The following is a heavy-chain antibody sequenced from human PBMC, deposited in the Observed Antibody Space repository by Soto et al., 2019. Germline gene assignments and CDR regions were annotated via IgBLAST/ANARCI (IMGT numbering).Heavy chain of an antibody. CDR3: ARGPRYCSGGSCPPQGWFDP. CDR2: ISYDGSNK. J-gene: IGHJ5*02. D-gene: IGHD2-15*01. Sequence: GGSLRLSCAASGFTFSSYAMHWVRQAPGKGLEWVAVISYDGSNKYYADSVKGRFTISRDNSKNTLYLQMNSLRAEDTAVYYCARGPRYCSGGSCPPQGWFDPWGQGTLVTAPQ. V-gene: IGHV3-30-3*01. CDR1: GFTFSSYA.